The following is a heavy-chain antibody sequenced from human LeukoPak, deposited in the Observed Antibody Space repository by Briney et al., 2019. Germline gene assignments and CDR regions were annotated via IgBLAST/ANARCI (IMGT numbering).Heavy chain of an antibody. CDR1: GFTFSSYE. CDR2: IKQDGSEK. J-gene: IGHJ6*03. CDR3: ARDGYGYYYYYYMDV. V-gene: IGHV3-7*01. Sequence: GGSLRLSCAASGFTFSSYEMSWVRQAPGKGLEWVANIKQDGSEKHYVDPVKGRFTISRDNAKNSLYLQMNSLRAEDTAVYYCARDGYGYYYYYYMDVWGKGTTVTVSS. D-gene: IGHD5-18*01.